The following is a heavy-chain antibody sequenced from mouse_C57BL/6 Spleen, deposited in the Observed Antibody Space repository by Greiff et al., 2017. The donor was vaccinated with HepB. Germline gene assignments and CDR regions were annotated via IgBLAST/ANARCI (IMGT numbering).Heavy chain of an antibody. D-gene: IGHD1-1*01. CDR2: IHPSDSDT. J-gene: IGHJ4*01. CDR1: GYTFTSYW. CDR3: AIYYGSSYDYYAMDY. Sequence: QVQLQQPGAELVKPGASVKVSCKASGYTFTSYWMHWVKQRPGQGLEWIGRIHPSDSDTNYNQKFKGKATLTVDKSSSTAYMQLSSLTSEDSAVYYCAIYYGSSYDYYAMDYWGQGTSVTVAS. V-gene: IGHV1-74*01.